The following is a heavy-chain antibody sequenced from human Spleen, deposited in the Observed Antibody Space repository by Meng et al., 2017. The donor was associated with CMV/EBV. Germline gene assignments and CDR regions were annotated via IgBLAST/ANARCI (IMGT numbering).Heavy chain of an antibody. D-gene: IGHD2-2*02. CDR3: AKVDGIVVPAAIGIDY. Sequence: GESLKISCAASGFSFSDYWMSWVRQAPGKGLEWVANIEEDGSEQYYVDAVKGRFTISRDNSKNTLYLQMNSLRAEDTAVYYCAKVDGIVVPAAIGIDYWGQGTLVTVSS. J-gene: IGHJ4*02. V-gene: IGHV3-7*01. CDR2: IEEDGSEQ. CDR1: GFSFSDYW.